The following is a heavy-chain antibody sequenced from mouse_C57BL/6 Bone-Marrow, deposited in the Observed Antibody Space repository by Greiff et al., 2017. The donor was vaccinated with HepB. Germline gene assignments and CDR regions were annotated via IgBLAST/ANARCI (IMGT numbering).Heavy chain of an antibody. D-gene: IGHD1-1*01. J-gene: IGHJ1*03. CDR1: GYAFSSSW. Sequence: VQLKQSGPELVKPGASVKISCKASGYAFSSSWMNWVKQRPGKGLEWIGRIYPGDGDTNYNGKFKGKATLTADKSSSTAYMQLSSLTSEDSAVYFCARFPYYGSSYENWYFDVWGTGTTVTVSS. CDR2: IYPGDGDT. CDR3: ARFPYYGSSYENWYFDV. V-gene: IGHV1-82*01.